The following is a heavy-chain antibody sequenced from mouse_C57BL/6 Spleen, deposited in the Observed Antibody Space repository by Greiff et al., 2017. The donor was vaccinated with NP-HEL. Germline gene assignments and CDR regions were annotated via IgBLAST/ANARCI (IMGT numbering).Heavy chain of an antibody. CDR1: GYAFTNYL. CDR3: ARCGTDYYAMDY. Sequence: VQLQQSGAELVRPGTSVKVSCKASGYAFTNYLIEWVKQRPGQGLEWIGVINPGSGGTNYNEKFKGKATLTADKSSSTAYMQLSSLTSEDSAVYFCARCGTDYYAMDYWGQGTSVTVSS. CDR2: INPGSGGT. D-gene: IGHD1-1*02. J-gene: IGHJ4*01. V-gene: IGHV1-54*01.